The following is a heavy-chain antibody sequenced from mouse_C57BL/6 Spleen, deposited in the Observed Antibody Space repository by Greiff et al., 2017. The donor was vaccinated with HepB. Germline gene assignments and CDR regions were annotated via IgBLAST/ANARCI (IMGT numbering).Heavy chain of an antibody. D-gene: IGHD2-5*01. J-gene: IGHJ3*01. CDR1: GYTFTSYW. CDR3: TRRDYSNPFAY. V-gene: IGHV1-5*01. CDR2: IYPGNSDT. Sequence: EVQLQQSGTVLARPGASVKMSCKTSGYTFTSYWMHWVKQRPGQGLEWIGAIYPGNSDTSYNQKFKGKAKLTAVTSASTAYMELSSLTKEDSAVYYCTRRDYSNPFAYWGQGTLVTVSA.